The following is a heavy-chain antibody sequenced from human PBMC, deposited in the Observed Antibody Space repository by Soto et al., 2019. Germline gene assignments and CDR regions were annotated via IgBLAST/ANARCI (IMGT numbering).Heavy chain of an antibody. J-gene: IGHJ4*02. V-gene: IGHV3-30*03. CDR3: ARGNLSFDFDS. CDR1: GFNFGFFG. CDR2: ISGDGINT. Sequence: QIQLVESGGDVVQPGRSLRLSCAASGFNFGFFGMHWVRQAPGKGLEWVAFISGDGINTHYADSVRGRFTLSRDYSKKTMYLQMDTRREDDTALYYCARGNLSFDFDSWGQGPLVTVSS. D-gene: IGHD3-10*01.